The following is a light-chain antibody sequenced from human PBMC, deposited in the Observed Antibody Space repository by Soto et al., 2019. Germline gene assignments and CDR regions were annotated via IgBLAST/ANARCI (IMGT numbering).Light chain of an antibody. CDR3: QQYGSSPT. Sequence: EIVLTQSPGTLSLSPGERATLSCRASQSVSSSYLAWYQQKPGQAPRLLIYGASSRATGIPDRFSGSGSGRDFTLSISRLEPEDFAVYYFQQYGSSPTFGQGAKVEIK. CDR2: GAS. J-gene: IGKJ1*01. V-gene: IGKV3-20*01. CDR1: QSVSSSY.